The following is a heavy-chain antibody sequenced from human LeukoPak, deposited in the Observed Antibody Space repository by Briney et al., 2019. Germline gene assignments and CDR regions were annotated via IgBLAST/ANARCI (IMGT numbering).Heavy chain of an antibody. CDR2: ISTGSSYI. V-gene: IGHV3-21*01. CDR3: ARVGSAIARVAAFDT. D-gene: IGHD3-10*01. Sequence: PGGSLRLSCAASGSTFSTYTMNWVRQAPGKGLEWVSSISTGSSYIYYSDSAKGRFTLSRDNAKNSLYLQMNSLRAEDTAVYYCARVGSAIARVAAFDTWGQGTMVTVSS. J-gene: IGHJ3*02. CDR1: GSTFSTYT.